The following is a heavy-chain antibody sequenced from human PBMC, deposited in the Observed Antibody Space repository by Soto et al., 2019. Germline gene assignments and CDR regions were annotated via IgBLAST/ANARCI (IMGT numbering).Heavy chain of an antibody. J-gene: IGHJ6*02. V-gene: IGHV1-46*01. CDR2: INPSGGST. Sequence: ASVKVSCKASGYTFTSYYMHWVRQAPGQGLEWMGIINPSGGSTSYAQKFQGRVTMTRDTSTSTVYMELSSLRSEDTAVYYCARGGAARRDYYYYGMDVWGQGTTVTVSS. CDR1: GYTFTSYY. CDR3: ARGGAARRDYYYYGMDV. D-gene: IGHD6-6*01.